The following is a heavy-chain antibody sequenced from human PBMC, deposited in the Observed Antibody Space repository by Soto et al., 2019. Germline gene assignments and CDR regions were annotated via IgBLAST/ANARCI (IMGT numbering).Heavy chain of an antibody. V-gene: IGHV1-2*02. J-gene: IGHJ1*01. CDR3: ATCDYDILTGYLHI. Sequence: QAHLVQSGAEVRKPGASVKVSCQALEHTSTIYYIHWVRQARGQGLEWMGWINADSGDTTYAEDFRGRVTFTRDTSTSTFHMELSRLRLDDTAMYFCATCDYDILTGYLHIWGQGTLITVSS. CDR1: EHTSTIYY. D-gene: IGHD3-9*01. CDR2: INADSGDT.